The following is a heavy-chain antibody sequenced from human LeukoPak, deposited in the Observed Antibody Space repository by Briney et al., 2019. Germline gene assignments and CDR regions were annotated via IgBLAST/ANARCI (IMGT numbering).Heavy chain of an antibody. CDR1: GFTFSSYA. V-gene: IGHV3-64*01. CDR3: ASTTVRIWFGEFRIRAFDI. Sequence: GGSLRLSCAASGFTFSSYAMHWVRQAPGKGLEYVSAISSNGGSTYYANSVKGRFTISRDNSKNTLYLQMNSLRAEDTAVYYCASTTVRIWFGEFRIRAFDIWGQGTMVTVSS. D-gene: IGHD3-10*01. J-gene: IGHJ3*02. CDR2: ISSNGGST.